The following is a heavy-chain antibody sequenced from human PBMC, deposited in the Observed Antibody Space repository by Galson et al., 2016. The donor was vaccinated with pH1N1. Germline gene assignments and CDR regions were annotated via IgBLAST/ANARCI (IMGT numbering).Heavy chain of an antibody. CDR2: ILYDGTNE. V-gene: IGHV3-30*04. CDR3: ASDSEYSGHEGFH. J-gene: IGHJ4*02. Sequence: SLRLSCAASGFTFTSYAMHWVRQAPGKGLEWVAVILYDGTNEYYADSVKGRFPISRDKTQSTVYLQMNSLKTEDTAVYYCASDSEYSGHEGFHWAQGTLVIVSS. CDR1: GFTFTSYA. D-gene: IGHD5-12*01.